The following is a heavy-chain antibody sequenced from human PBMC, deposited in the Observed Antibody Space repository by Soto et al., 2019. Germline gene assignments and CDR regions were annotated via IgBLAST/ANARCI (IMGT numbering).Heavy chain of an antibody. J-gene: IGHJ5*02. D-gene: IGHD2-8*02. CDR3: AREISGGGTLNWFDP. Sequence: EASVKVSCKASGYTFTSYGISWVRQAPGQGLEWMGWVSPKSGGTNYAQKFKGRVTMTRDTSSNTVHMDLSGLKSDDTAVFYCAREISGGGTLNWFDPWGQGTLVTVSS. CDR1: GYTFTSYG. CDR2: VSPKSGGT. V-gene: IGHV1-2*02.